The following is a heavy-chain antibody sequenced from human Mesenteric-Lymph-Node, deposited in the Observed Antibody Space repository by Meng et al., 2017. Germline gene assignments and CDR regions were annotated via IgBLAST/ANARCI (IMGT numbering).Heavy chain of an antibody. CDR1: GGSLSGYY. J-gene: IGHJ4*02. D-gene: IGHD3-10*01. CDR2: VYHNGVT. V-gene: IGHV4-34*02. Sequence: QVQLKQWGAEVLKPSETRSLTCAVDGGSLSGYYWSWIRQPPGKGLEWMGEVYHNGVTKYSPSLRSRVVISIDTSKNQFSLNLRSVSAADMAMYYCARGGATPMIIKYWGPGTLVTVSS. CDR3: ARGGATPMIIKY.